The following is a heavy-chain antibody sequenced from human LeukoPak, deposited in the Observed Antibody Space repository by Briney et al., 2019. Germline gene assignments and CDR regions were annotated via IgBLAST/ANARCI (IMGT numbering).Heavy chain of an antibody. CDR3: ARERICSGWYNDAFDI. Sequence: SETLSLTCTVSGGSISSYYWSWIRQPPGKGLEWIGYIYYSGSTNYNPSLKSRVTISVDTSKNQFSLKLSSVTAADTAVYYCARERICSGWYNDAFDIWGQGTMVTVSS. V-gene: IGHV4-59*01. D-gene: IGHD6-19*01. J-gene: IGHJ3*02. CDR2: IYYSGST. CDR1: GGSISSYY.